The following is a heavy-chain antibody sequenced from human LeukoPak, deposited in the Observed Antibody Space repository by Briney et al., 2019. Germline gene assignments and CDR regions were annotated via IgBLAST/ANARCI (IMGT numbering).Heavy chain of an antibody. D-gene: IGHD3-9*01. CDR2: IFRSGHT. CDR3: ARSLSWYYDILTGYFDY. V-gene: IGHV4-59*01. CDR1: GGSISVFY. Sequence: SETLSLTCTVSGGSISVFYWSWLRQPPGKGLEWIGYIFRSGHTSYNPTLKSRVSISIDSSKDQFSLNLSSLTAADTAVYYCARSLSWYYDILTGYFDYWGQGTLVTVSS. J-gene: IGHJ4*02.